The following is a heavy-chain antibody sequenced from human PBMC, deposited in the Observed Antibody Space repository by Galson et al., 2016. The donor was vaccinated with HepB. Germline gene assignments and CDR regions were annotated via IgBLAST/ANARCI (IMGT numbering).Heavy chain of an antibody. D-gene: IGHD6-13*01. CDR2: MAFDGSDK. CDR3: AKDRTPGTIATTASRSGVDV. V-gene: IGHV3-30*18. Sequence: SLRLSCAASGFTFSNYGIHWVRQVSGKGLEWVAVMAFDGSDKYYTGSVRGRFTISRDNSNNTLYLQMNSLRAEDTAVYYCAKDRTPGTIATTASRSGVDVWGQWATVSVSS. CDR1: GFTFSNYG. J-gene: IGHJ6*02.